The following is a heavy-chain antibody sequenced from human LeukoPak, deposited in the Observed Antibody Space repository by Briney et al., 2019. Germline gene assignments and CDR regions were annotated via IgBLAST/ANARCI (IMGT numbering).Heavy chain of an antibody. D-gene: IGHD2-15*01. J-gene: IGHJ1*01. Sequence: SETLSLTCTVSGGSISSGSYYWSWIRQPAGKGLEWIGRIYTSGSTNYNPSLKSRVTISVDTSKNQLSLKLSSVTAADTAVYYCAAYCSGGSCSEYFQHWGQGTLVTVSS. CDR3: AAYCSGGSCSEYFQH. CDR1: GGSISSGSYY. CDR2: IYTSGST. V-gene: IGHV4-61*02.